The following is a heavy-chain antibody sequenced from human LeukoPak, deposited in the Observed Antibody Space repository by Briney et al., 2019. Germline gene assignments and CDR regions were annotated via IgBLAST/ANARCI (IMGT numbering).Heavy chain of an antibody. D-gene: IGHD6-19*01. J-gene: IGHJ4*02. CDR3: AKDSIAVAGHYYFDY. V-gene: IGHV3-30*18. CDR1: GFTFSSYG. CDR2: ISYDGSNK. Sequence: GGSLRLSRAASGFTFSSYGMHWVRQAPGKGLEWVAVISYDGSNKYYADSVKGRFTISRDNSKNTLYLQMNSLRAEDTAVYYCAKDSIAVAGHYYFDYWGQGTLVTVSS.